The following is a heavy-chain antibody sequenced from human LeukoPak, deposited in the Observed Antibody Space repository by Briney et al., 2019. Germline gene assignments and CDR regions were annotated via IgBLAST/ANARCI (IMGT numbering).Heavy chain of an antibody. CDR3: AGHHPRNTVDF. CDR2: SYNSGST. D-gene: IGHD2/OR15-2a*01. Sequence: PSETLSLTCTVSGGSISSYYWSWIRQPPGKGLEWIGYSYNSGSTNYNPSLKSRVTISVDTSKNQFSLKLSSVTAAGTAVYYCAGHHPRNTVDFWGQGTLVTVSS. J-gene: IGHJ4*02. V-gene: IGHV4-59*01. CDR1: GGSISSYY.